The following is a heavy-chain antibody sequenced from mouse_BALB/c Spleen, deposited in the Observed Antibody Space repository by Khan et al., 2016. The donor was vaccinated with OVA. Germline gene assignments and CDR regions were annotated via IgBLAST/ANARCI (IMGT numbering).Heavy chain of an antibody. D-gene: IGHD3-1*01. Sequence: QVQLQQSGAELVRPGTSVKVSCKASGYAFTNYLIEWVKQRPGQGLEWIGVINPGSGGTNYNEKFKGKATLTADKSSNTTYMQLSSLTSDVSAVYFCTRGGFGGFAYWGQGTLVTVSA. V-gene: IGHV1-54*01. CDR1: GYAFTNYL. CDR2: INPGSGGT. J-gene: IGHJ3*01. CDR3: TRGGFGGFAY.